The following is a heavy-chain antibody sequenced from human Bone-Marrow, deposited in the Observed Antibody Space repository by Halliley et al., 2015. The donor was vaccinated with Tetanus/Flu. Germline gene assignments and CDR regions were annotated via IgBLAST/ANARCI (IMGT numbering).Heavy chain of an antibody. V-gene: IGHV3-23*01. CDR2: MSESGLNT. J-gene: IGHJ4*02. Sequence: MSESGLNTFYADSVKGRFTISRDNSNNTVSLQMHSLRAEDTAAYYCAKGLTTVSRGYFDYWGQGAQVTVSS. D-gene: IGHD4-17*01. CDR3: AKGLTTVSRGYFDY.